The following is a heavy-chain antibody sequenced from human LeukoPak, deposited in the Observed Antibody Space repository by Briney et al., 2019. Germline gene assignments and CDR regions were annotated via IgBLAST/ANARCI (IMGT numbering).Heavy chain of an antibody. J-gene: IGHJ4*02. D-gene: IGHD6-13*01. CDR2: VSSSGSNT. Sequence: GPLRLSCAASGFTFSVSVMNWVRQAPGKGLEWVSGVSSSGSNTYYAESVKGRFTISRDNHKNTVHLQMNSLRVEDTVMYYCAKEGGYASSWIWGQGILVTVSS. V-gene: IGHV3-23*05. CDR3: AKEGGYASSWI. CDR1: GFTFSVSV.